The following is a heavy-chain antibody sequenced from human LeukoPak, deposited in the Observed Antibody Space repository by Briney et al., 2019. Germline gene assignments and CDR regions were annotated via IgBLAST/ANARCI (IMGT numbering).Heavy chain of an antibody. Sequence: GGSLRLSCAASGFTFSSYGMHWVRQAPGKGLEWVAVISYDGSNKYYADSVKGRFTIFRDNSKNTLYLQMNSLRAEDTAVYYCAKDPFDYWGQGTLVTVSS. CDR3: AKDPFDY. CDR1: GFTFSSYG. V-gene: IGHV3-30*18. CDR2: ISYDGSNK. J-gene: IGHJ4*02.